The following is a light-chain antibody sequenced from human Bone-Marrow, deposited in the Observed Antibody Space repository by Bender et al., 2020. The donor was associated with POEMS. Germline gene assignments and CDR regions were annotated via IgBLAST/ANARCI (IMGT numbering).Light chain of an antibody. CDR2: NNS. V-gene: IGLV1-44*01. Sequence: QSVLTQPPSASGTPGQRVTISVSGSSSKFGGYPLNGYQQLPGAAPKLVIFNNSRRPSGVPDRFSGSNSGTSASLAISGLLSDDEADFYCATWDDSLNGWVFGGGTKLTVL. CDR3: ATWDDSLNGWV. CDR1: SSKFGGYP. J-gene: IGLJ3*02.